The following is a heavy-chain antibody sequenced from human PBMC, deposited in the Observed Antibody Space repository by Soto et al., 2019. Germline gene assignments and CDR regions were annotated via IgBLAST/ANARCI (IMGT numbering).Heavy chain of an antibody. CDR1: GFTFSNYW. V-gene: IGHV3-74*01. D-gene: IGHD3-16*02. CDR3: ARDHRNYDYVWGSYRLGYYFDY. Sequence: GGSLRLSCAASGFTFSNYWMHWVRQAPGKGLVWVSRINSDGTDTTYADSVKGRFTISRDNSKNTLYLQMNSLRAEDTAVYYCARDHRNYDYVWGSYRLGYYFDYWGQGTLVTVSS. CDR2: INSDGTDT. J-gene: IGHJ4*02.